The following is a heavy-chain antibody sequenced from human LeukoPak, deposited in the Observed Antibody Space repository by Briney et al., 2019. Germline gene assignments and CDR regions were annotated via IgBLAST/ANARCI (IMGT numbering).Heavy chain of an antibody. J-gene: IGHJ4*02. Sequence: SETLSLTCAVYGGSFSGYYWSWIRQPPGKGLEWIGEINHSGSTNYNPSLKSRVTISVDTSKNQFSLKLSSVTAADTAVYYCARGYLPIGYFDYWGQGTLVTVSS. D-gene: IGHD2-2*01. V-gene: IGHV4-34*01. CDR1: GGSFSGYY. CDR3: ARGYLPIGYFDY. CDR2: INHSGST.